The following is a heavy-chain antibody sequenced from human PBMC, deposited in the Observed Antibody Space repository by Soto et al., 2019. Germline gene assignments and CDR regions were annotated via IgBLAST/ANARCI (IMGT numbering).Heavy chain of an antibody. CDR2: ISASGGGT. D-gene: IGHD1-1*01. J-gene: IGHJ5*02. CDR3: ARRPTATAS. V-gene: IGHV3-23*01. Sequence: EAQMLESGGGSVQPGGSLRLSCAASGFTFSTYAVAWVRQSPGKGLEWVSSISASGGGTWYADSVKGRFTISRDNSKNTLYLQMTSLSAEDTAVYYCARRPTATASWGQGTLVTVSS. CDR1: GFTFSTYA.